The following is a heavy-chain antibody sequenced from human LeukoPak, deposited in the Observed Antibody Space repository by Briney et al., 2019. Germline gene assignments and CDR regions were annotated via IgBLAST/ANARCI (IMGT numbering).Heavy chain of an antibody. CDR3: ARAIGIAAAGTYYYYYMDV. CDR1: GGTFSSYA. D-gene: IGHD6-13*01. Sequence: SVKVSCKASGGTFSSYAISWVRQAPGQGLEWMGGIIPIFGTTNYAQKFQGRVTITADKSTSTAYMELSSLRSEDTAVYHCARAIGIAAAGTYYYYYMDVWGKGTTVTVSS. V-gene: IGHV1-69*06. J-gene: IGHJ6*03. CDR2: IIPIFGTT.